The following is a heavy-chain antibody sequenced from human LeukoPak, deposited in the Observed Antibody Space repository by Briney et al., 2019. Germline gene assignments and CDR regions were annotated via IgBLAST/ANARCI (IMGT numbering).Heavy chain of an antibody. V-gene: IGHV5-10-1*01. CDR3: TRRGYHYNTLYGPDPFDV. J-gene: IGHJ3*01. CDR2: IDPTDSHT. CDR1: GYHLTSVW. Sequence: GESLKISFQASGYHLTSVWINWVRQMPGKGLQWVGRIDPTDSHTHYSPSFRGHVALSIDTSINTAYLQWTSLKASDSAVYYCTRRGYHYNTLYGPDPFDVGGQGTVVTVSS. D-gene: IGHD3-22*01.